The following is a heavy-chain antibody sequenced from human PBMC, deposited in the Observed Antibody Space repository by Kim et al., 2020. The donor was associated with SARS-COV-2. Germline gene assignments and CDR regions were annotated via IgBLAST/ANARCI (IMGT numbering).Heavy chain of an antibody. CDR2: T. CDR3: ARGRDWESSDY. V-gene: IGHV1-2*02. J-gene: IGHJ4*02. D-gene: IGHD1-26*01. Sequence: TKDATRFLGRVTMTRDTSISTAYMELSSLRSDDTAVYYCARGRDWESSDYWGQGTLVTVSS.